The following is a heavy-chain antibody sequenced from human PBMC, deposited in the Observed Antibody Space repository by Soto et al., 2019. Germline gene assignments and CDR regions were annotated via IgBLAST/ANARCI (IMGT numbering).Heavy chain of an antibody. D-gene: IGHD3-3*01. CDR3: ATSKGVSTYYDFWSGYYEFDI. CDR1: VYTFTRYD. Sequence: GASLKVSCKSSVYTFTRYDINWVRQAPGQGLEWMGWMNPNSGNTGYAQKFQGRVTMTRNTSISTAYMELSSLRSEDTAVYYCATSKGVSTYYDFWSGYYEFDIWGQGTMVNVSS. J-gene: IGHJ3*02. CDR2: MNPNSGNT. V-gene: IGHV1-8*01.